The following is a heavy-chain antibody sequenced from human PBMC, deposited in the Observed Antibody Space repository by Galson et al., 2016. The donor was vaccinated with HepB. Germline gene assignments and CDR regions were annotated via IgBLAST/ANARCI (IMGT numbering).Heavy chain of an antibody. CDR2: ITSSGDYI. CDR3: AREMHYDDVWGSYPSPDYYGMGV. D-gene: IGHD3-16*01. CDR1: GFTFSGYS. J-gene: IGHJ6*02. V-gene: IGHV3-21*01. Sequence: SLRLSCAASGFTFSGYSMNWVRQAPGKGLEWVSSITSSGDYIYYADSVKGRFTISRDNAKKSVSLHMNSLRAEDTAVYYCAREMHYDDVWGSYPSPDYYGMGVWGQGTTVTVSS.